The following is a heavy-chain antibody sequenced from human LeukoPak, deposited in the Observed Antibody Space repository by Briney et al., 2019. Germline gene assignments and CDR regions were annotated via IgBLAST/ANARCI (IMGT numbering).Heavy chain of an antibody. V-gene: IGHV4-61*02. CDR2: IYTSGST. CDR1: GGSISSGSYY. Sequence: SETLSLTCTVSGGSISSGSYYWSWIRQPAGKGLEWIGRIYTSGSTNYNPSLKSRVTISVDTSKNQFSLKLSSVTAADTAVYYCARESIGIAAPAGFDYWGQGTLVTVSS. D-gene: IGHD6-6*01. J-gene: IGHJ4*02. CDR3: ARESIGIAAPAGFDY.